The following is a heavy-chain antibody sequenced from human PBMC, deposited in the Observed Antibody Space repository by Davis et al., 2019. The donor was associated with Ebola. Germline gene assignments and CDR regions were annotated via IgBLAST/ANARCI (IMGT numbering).Heavy chain of an antibody. CDR3: VRQPND. J-gene: IGHJ4*02. V-gene: IGHV4-39*01. Sequence: PSETLSLTCTVSGGSISSSSYYWGWIRQPPGKGLEWIGSIYYSGNTSYNASLKSRVTISVDTSKNQFSLHLNSVTAADTAVYFCVRQPNDWGQGILVTVSS. CDR2: IYYSGNT. CDR1: GGSISSSSYY.